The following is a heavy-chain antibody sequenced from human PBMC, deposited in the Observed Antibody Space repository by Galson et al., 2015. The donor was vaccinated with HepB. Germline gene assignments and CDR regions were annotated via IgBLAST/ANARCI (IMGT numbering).Heavy chain of an antibody. V-gene: IGHV3-30*18. D-gene: IGHD6-6*01. CDR3: AKDFYGSSTGFDY. CDR1: GFTFSSYG. J-gene: IGHJ4*02. CDR2: ISYDGSNK. Sequence: SLRLSCAASGFTFSSYGMHWVRQAPGKGLEWVAVISYDGSNKYYADSVKGRFTISRDNSKNTLYLQMNSLRAEDTAVYYCAKDFYGSSTGFDYWGQGTLVTVSS.